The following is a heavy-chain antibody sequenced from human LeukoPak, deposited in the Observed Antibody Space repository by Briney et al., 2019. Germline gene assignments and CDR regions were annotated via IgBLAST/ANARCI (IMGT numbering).Heavy chain of an antibody. CDR1: GGSFSGYY. D-gene: IGHD6-19*01. V-gene: IGHV4-34*01. J-gene: IGHJ4*02. CDR3: ARHVIRSQWLVAWDRRGGYFDY. Sequence: SETLSLTCAVYGGSFSGYYWSWIRQPPGKGLEWIGSIYYSGSTYYNPSLKSRVTISVDTSKNQFSLKLSSVTAADTAVYYCARHVIRSQWLVAWDRRGGYFDYWGQGTLVTVSS. CDR2: IYYSGST.